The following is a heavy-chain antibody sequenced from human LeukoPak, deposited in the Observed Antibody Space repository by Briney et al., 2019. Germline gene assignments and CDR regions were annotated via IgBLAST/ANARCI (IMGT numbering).Heavy chain of an antibody. CDR2: INPDGSRT. D-gene: IGHD3-9*01. CDR3: ARDFEAPSNC. V-gene: IGHV3-74*01. CDR1: GFTLSSYW. J-gene: IGHJ4*02. Sequence: GGSLRLSCAASGFTLSSYWIHWVRQAPGEGLVWVSRINPDGSRTDYADSVKGRFTISRDNTKNTVDLQMNSLRAEDTAVYYCARDFEAPSNCWGQGTLVTVSS.